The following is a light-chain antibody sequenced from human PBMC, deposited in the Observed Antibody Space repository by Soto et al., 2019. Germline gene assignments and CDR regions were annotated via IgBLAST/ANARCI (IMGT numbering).Light chain of an antibody. CDR3: SSFTIINTWV. Sequence: QSALTQPASVSGSPGQSITISCTGTSSDVGGYNYVSWYQQHPGKAPKLMIYEVSNRPSGVSNRFSGSKSGNTASLTISGLQAEDEADYYCSSFTIINTWVFGGGTQLTVL. CDR2: EVS. V-gene: IGLV2-14*01. J-gene: IGLJ3*02. CDR1: SSDVGGYNY.